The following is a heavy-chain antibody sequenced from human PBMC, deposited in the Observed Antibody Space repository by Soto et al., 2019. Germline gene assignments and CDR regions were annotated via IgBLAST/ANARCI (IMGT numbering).Heavy chain of an antibody. J-gene: IGHJ6*02. CDR3: ARDEYSSSHNDKYYYYYAMDV. V-gene: IGHV3-30*19. Sequence: PGGSLRLSCAASGFTFSNYGIHWVRQAPGKGLEWLAVTSYDGNNTYYADSLKGRFTISRDNSKNTLYLQMNSLRADDTALYYCARDEYSSSHNDKYYYYYAMDVWGRGTTVTVSS. D-gene: IGHD6-13*01. CDR2: TSYDGNNT. CDR1: GFTFSNYG.